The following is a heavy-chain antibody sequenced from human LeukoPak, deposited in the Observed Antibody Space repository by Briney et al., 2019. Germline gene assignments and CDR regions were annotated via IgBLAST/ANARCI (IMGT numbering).Heavy chain of an antibody. CDR2: INAGNGNT. J-gene: IGHJ4*02. D-gene: IGHD3-16*01. CDR1: GYTFTSYA. V-gene: IGHV1-3*01. CDR3: ARDHAPSPLYY. Sequence: GASVTVSCTASGYTFTSYAMHWVRQAPGQRLEWMGWINAGNGNTKYSQKFQGRVTITRDTSASTAYMELSSLRSEDTAVYYCARDHAPSPLYYWGQGTLVTVSS.